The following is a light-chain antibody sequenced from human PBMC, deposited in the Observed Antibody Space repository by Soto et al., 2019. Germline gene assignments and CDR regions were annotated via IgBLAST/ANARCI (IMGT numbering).Light chain of an antibody. Sequence: QMTQSPSSLSTSVGDRVTIACRASQSISTYLNWYQHKPGKAPKLLIYAASSLQSGVPSRFSGSGSGTDSTLTISSLQPEDFATYYCQQSYSSPYTFGQGTKLEIK. V-gene: IGKV1-39*01. CDR1: QSISTY. J-gene: IGKJ2*01. CDR2: AAS. CDR3: QQSYSSPYT.